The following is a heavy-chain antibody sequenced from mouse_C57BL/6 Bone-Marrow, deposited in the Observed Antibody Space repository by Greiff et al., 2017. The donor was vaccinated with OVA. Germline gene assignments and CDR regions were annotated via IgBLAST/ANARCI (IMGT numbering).Heavy chain of an antibody. Sequence: VQLQQSGPVLVKPGASVKMSCKASGYTFTDYYMNWVKQSHGKSLEWIGVINPYNGGTSYNQQFKGKATLTVDKSSSTAYMELNSLTSEDSAVYYCARRVTTVVQYYFDYWGQGTTLTVSS. J-gene: IGHJ2*01. CDR1: GYTFTDYY. CDR2: INPYNGGT. D-gene: IGHD1-1*01. CDR3: ARRVTTVVQYYFDY. V-gene: IGHV1-19*01.